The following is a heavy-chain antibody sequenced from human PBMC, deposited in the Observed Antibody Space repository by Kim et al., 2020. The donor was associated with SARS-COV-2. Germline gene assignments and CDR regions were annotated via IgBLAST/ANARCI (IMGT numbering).Heavy chain of an antibody. CDR2: ILYTGST. Sequence: SETLSLTCTVSGGSIRSTNHYWGWIRQPPGKGLKWIGNILYTGSTYYNPSLKSRVTISVDMSKNKFSLKLSSVTAADTAVYYCAVLGIYYDHDPWGQGTLVTVSS. CDR3: AVLGIYYDHDP. V-gene: IGHV4-39*01. J-gene: IGHJ5*02. D-gene: IGHD3-22*01. CDR1: GGSIRSTNHY.